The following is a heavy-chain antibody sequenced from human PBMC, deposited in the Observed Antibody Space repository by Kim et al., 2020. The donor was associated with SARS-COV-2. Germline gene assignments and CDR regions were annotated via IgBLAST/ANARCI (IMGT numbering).Heavy chain of an antibody. CDR1: GFTFSSYS. J-gene: IGHJ6*02. CDR3: ASFGPGLSSNYGMDV. V-gene: IGHV3-21*01. D-gene: IGHD2-2*01. Sequence: GGSLRLSCAASGFTFSSYSMNWVRQAPGKGLEWVSSISSSSSYIYYADSVKGRFTISRDNAKNSLYLQMNSLRAEDTAVYYCASFGPGLSSNYGMDVWGQGTTVTVSS. CDR2: ISSSSSYI.